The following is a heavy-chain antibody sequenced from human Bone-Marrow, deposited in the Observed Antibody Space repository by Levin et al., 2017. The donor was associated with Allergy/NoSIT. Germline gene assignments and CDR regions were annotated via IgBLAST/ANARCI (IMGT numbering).Heavy chain of an antibody. J-gene: IGHJ4*02. CDR2: INPHNDDT. Sequence: GESLKISCKASGYTFIGYYIHWVRQAPGHGLEWMGRINPHNDDTNYPQKFQGRVALTSDTSISTAYLELSGLTYDDTAVYYCAVAYGDFSILNYWGQGTLVTVSS. V-gene: IGHV1-2*02. CDR3: AVAYGDFSILNY. D-gene: IGHD4-17*01. CDR1: GYTFIGYY.